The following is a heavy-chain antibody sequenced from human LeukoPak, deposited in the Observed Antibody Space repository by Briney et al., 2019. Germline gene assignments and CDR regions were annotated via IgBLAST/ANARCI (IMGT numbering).Heavy chain of an antibody. CDR2: ITDRGGDT. J-gene: IGHJ4*02. CDR3: VKGSSSSRPYYFGY. CDR1: GFTFSSYA. D-gene: IGHD6-6*01. V-gene: IGHV3-23*01. Sequence: PGGSLRLSCAASGFTFSSYAMSWVRQAPGKGLEWVSAITDRGGDTYHADSVKGRFTISRDNSKNTLYLQMNSLRVEDTAVYYCVKGSSSSRPYYFGYWGQGTLVTVSS.